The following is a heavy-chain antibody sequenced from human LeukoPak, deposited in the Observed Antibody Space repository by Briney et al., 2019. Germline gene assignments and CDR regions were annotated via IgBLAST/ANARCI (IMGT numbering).Heavy chain of an antibody. J-gene: IGHJ5*02. CDR1: GFTFSSYG. D-gene: IGHD6-19*01. V-gene: IGHV3-30*02. CDR3: ANSGWSPKA. Sequence: GGSLRLSCAASGFTFSSYGMHWVRQAPGKGLEWVAFIRYDGSKKYYADSVRGRFTISRDNSKNTLYLQMNSLRAEDTAVYSCANSGWSPKAWGQGTLVTVSS. CDR2: IRYDGSKK.